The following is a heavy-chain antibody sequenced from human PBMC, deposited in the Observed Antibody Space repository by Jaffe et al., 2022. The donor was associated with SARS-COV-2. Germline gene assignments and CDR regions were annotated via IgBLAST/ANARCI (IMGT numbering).Heavy chain of an antibody. Sequence: QVQLVQSGSELKKPGASVKVSCKASGYTFTDYVMNWVRQAPGQGLEWMGSINTKTGNPTYAQDFTGRFVFSLDPSTSTAYLQISSLKAEDTATYFCASRVDYYDSSGYFAHWGQGTLVTVSS. CDR3: ASRVDYYDSSGYFAH. CDR1: GYTFTDYV. J-gene: IGHJ4*02. D-gene: IGHD3-22*01. V-gene: IGHV7-4-1*02. CDR2: INTKTGNP.